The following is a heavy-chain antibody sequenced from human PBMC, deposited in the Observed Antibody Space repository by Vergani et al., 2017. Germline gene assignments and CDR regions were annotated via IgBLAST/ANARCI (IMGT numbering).Heavy chain of an antibody. D-gene: IGHD2/OR15-2a*01. CDR1: GFIFKNHG. Sequence: QVQLVESGGGVVQPGTSLRLSCAASGFIFKNHGMQWVRQAPGKGLEWVALIWDDGSKKNYGDSMKGRFTISRDNSKDTLYLDMNSLRGEDSAVYYCVRHSLFRSCKSVNCSSWDYWGQGTPVTVSS. J-gene: IGHJ4*02. V-gene: IGHV3-33*01. CDR2: IWDDGSKK. CDR3: VRHSLFRSCKSVNCSSWDY.